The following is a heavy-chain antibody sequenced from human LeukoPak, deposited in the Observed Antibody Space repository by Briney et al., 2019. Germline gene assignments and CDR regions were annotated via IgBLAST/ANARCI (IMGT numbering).Heavy chain of an antibody. Sequence: SQTLSLTRAIPGDNVSSNSATWNWIRQSPSRGLEWLGRTYYRSKWYNDYAVSVKSRITINPDTSKNQFSLQLNSVTPDDTAVYYCARVRGSSSFWFDPWGQGTLVTVSS. CDR1: GDNVSSNSAT. CDR3: ARVRGSSSFWFDP. J-gene: IGHJ5*02. D-gene: IGHD6-6*01. CDR2: TYYRSKWYN. V-gene: IGHV6-1*01.